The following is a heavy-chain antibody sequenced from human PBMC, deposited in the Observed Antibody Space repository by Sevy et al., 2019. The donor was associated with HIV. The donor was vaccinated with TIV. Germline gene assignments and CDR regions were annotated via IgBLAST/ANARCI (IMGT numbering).Heavy chain of an antibody. J-gene: IGHJ4*02. V-gene: IGHV3-33*01. CDR1: GFTFGSYG. CDR3: ARERTYLFDY. CDR2: IWFEGSNI. Sequence: GGYLRLSCVASGFTFGSYGMLWVRQAPGKGLEWVADIWFEGSNIHYADSVRGRFTISRDNSKNTLSLHMSSLRVEDTAVYYCARERTYLFDYCGQGTLVTVSS.